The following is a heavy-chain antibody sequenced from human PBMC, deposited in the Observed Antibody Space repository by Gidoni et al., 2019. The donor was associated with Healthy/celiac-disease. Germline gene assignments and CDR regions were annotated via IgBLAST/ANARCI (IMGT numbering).Heavy chain of an antibody. CDR2: ISWNSGSI. CDR1: GFTFDDYA. J-gene: IGHJ4*02. CDR3: AKDMTLDYGDYGGYFDY. V-gene: IGHV3-9*01. D-gene: IGHD4-17*01. Sequence: GGLVQPGRSLRLSCAASGFTFDDYAMHWVRQAPGKGLEWVSGISWNSGSIGYADSVKGRFTISRDNAKNSLYLQMNSLRAEDTALYYCAKDMTLDYGDYGGYFDYWGQGTLVTVSS.